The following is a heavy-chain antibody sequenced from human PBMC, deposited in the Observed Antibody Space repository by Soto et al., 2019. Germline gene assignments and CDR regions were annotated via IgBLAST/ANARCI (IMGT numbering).Heavy chain of an antibody. J-gene: IGHJ6*02. CDR3: ARTSINCRGVGYRQGRLAV. Sequence: GESLKISCKGSGYSFTRYWISWVRQMPGKGLEWMGRIDPSDSYTNYSPSFQGHVTISADKSISTAYLQWSSLKASDTAMYYCARTSINCRGVGYRQGRLAVPAQGTTDPVSS. CDR1: GYSFTRYW. D-gene: IGHD2-15*01. V-gene: IGHV5-10-1*01. CDR2: IDPSDSYT.